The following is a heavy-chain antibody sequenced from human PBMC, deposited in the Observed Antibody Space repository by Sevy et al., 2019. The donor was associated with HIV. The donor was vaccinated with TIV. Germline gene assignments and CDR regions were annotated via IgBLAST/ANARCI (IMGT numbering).Heavy chain of an antibody. CDR1: GFTFSSYG. D-gene: IGHD2-21*02. CDR3: AKEMTPRTASTIDI. V-gene: IGHV3-30*18. J-gene: IGHJ3*02. CDR2: ISYTGSTK. Sequence: GGSLRLSCAASGFTFSSYGMHWVRQAPGKGLEWVAVISYTGSTKYYADSVKGRLTISGENSKNTLYLQMNSRRAEDTVVYYCAKEMTPRTASTIDIWGHGTMVTVSS.